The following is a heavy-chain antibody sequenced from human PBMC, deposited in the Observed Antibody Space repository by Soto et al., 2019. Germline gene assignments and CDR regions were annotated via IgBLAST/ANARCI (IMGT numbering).Heavy chain of an antibody. CDR3: ARQYCSAGRCFDASDI. CDR2: IYYSGST. V-gene: IGHV4-61*01. D-gene: IGHD2-15*01. J-gene: IGHJ3*02. Sequence: PSETLSLTCTVSGGSVSSGSYYWSWIRQPPGKGLEWIGYIYYSGSTNYNPSLNSRVTMSVDTSKNQFSLKLSSVAAADTAVYYCARQYCSAGRCFDASDIWGQGTMVTVSS. CDR1: GGSVSSGSYY.